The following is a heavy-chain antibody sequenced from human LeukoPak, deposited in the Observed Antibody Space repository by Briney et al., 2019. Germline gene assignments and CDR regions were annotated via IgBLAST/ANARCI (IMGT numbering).Heavy chain of an antibody. CDR1: GFTFGSYG. V-gene: IGHV3-30*02. D-gene: IGHD3-10*01. CDR3: AKDGSNYYGSGSYFDY. Sequence: PGGSLRLSCAASGFTFGSYGMHWVRQAPGKGLEWVAFIRYDGSNKYYADSVKGRFTISRDNSKNTLYLQMNSPRAEDTAVYYCAKDGSNYYGSGSYFDYWGQGTLVTVSS. J-gene: IGHJ4*02. CDR2: IRYDGSNK.